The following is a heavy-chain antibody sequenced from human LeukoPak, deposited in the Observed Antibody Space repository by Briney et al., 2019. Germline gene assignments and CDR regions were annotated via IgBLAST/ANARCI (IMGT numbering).Heavy chain of an antibody. J-gene: IGHJ4*02. Sequence: PGGSLRLSCAASGFTFSSYGMHWVRQAPGKGLEWVAFIRYDGSNKYYADSVKGRFTISRDNSKNTLYLQMNSLRAEDTAVYYCARPPSYSNYVFDYWGQGTLVTVSS. CDR2: IRYDGSNK. V-gene: IGHV3-30*02. CDR1: GFTFSSYG. D-gene: IGHD4-11*01. CDR3: ARPPSYSNYVFDY.